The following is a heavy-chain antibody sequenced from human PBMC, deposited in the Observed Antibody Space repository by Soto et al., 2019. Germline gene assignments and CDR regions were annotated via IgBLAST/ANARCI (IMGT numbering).Heavy chain of an antibody. J-gene: IGHJ4*02. CDR2: INHSGST. D-gene: IGHD3-10*01. V-gene: IGHV4-34*01. CDR1: CGSFSGYY. CDR3: ARSMVRTTGMTPLDY. Sequence: SETLSLTCAVYCGSFSGYYWSWIRQPPGKGLEWIGEINHSGSTNYNPSLKSRVTISVDTSKNQFSLKLSSVTAADTAVYYCARSMVRTTGMTPLDYWGQGTLVTVSS.